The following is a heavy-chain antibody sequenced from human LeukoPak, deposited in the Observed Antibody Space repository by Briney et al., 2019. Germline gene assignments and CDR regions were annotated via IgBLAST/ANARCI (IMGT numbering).Heavy chain of an antibody. V-gene: IGHV3-23*01. J-gene: IGHJ4*02. CDR2: ISGNKGST. D-gene: IGHD2-15*01. CDR3: AKSGRYCSGSSCYQEASLDY. Sequence: GGSLRLSCAASGFTFSSYAMSWVRQAPGKGLEWVSGISGNKGSTYYADSVKGRFTISRDNSKNMLYMKMNSLRVEDTAVYYCAKSGRYCSGSSCYQEASLDYWGQGTLVTVSS. CDR1: GFTFSSYA.